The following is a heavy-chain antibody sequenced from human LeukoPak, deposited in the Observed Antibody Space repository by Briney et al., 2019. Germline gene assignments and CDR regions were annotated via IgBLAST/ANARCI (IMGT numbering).Heavy chain of an antibody. CDR3: ARETVTMVRGVTGSRDYYMDV. D-gene: IGHD3-10*01. J-gene: IGHJ6*03. CDR1: GFTFSSYA. Sequence: GGSLRLSCAASGFTFSSYAMHWVRQAPGKGLEWVAVISYDGSNKYYADSVKGRFTISRDNSKNTLYLQMNSLRAEDTAVYYCARETVTMVRGVTGSRDYYMDVWGKGTTVTVSS. V-gene: IGHV3-30*04. CDR2: ISYDGSNK.